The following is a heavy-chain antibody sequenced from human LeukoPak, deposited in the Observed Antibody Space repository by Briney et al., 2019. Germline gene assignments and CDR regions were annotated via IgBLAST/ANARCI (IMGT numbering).Heavy chain of an antibody. V-gene: IGHV1-2*02. D-gene: IGHD6-13*01. J-gene: IGHJ4*02. CDR2: INPNSGGT. CDR3: ARGESSSWYG. Sequence: ASVKVSCKASGGTFSSYAISWVRQAPGQGLEWMGGINPNSGGTNSAQKFQGRVTRTRDTSISTAYMELRRLTSDDTAVYYCARGESSSWYGWGQGTLVTVSS. CDR1: GGTFSSYA.